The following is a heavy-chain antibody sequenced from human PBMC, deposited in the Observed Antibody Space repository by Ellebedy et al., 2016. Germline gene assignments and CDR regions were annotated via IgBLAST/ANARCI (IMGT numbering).Heavy chain of an antibody. Sequence: ASVKVSCKASGGTFSSYAISWVRQAPGQGLEWMGRIIPILGIANYAQKFQGRVTITADKSTSTAYMELSSLRSEDTAVYYCARDLRYCSGGSCYYYYGMDVWGQGTTVTVSS. J-gene: IGHJ6*02. V-gene: IGHV1-69*04. D-gene: IGHD2-15*01. CDR3: ARDLRYCSGGSCYYYYGMDV. CDR1: GGTFSSYA. CDR2: IIPILGIA.